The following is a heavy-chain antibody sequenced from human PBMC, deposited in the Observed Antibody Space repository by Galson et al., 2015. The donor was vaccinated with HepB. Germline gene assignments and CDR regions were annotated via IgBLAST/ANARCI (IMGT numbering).Heavy chain of an antibody. CDR1: GFSFSSYG. J-gene: IGHJ6*02. CDR3: AKGDVWGSAALNYGMDV. D-gene: IGHD3-16*01. CDR2: IGGGGST. V-gene: IGHV3-23*01. Sequence: SLRLSCAASGFSFSSYGMHWVRQAPGKGLEWVAAIGGGGSTSYAESVKGRFTISRDNSKNMVFLQMYSLRAEDTAVYYCAKGDVWGSAALNYGMDVWGQGTTVTVSS.